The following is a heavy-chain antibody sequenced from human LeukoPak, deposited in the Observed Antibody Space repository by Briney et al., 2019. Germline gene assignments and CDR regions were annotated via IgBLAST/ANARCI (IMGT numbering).Heavy chain of an antibody. CDR2: ISDSGSPI. V-gene: IGHV3-48*03. CDR1: GFTFSSYE. J-gene: IGHJ4*02. Sequence: GGSLRLSCAASGFTFSSYEMNWVRQAPGKGLEWVSYISDSGSPIYYADSVKGRFTISRDNAKNSLYLQMNSLRVEDTAVYYWASLSNWRFDYWGQGTLVTVSS. CDR3: ASLSNWRFDY. D-gene: IGHD1-1*01.